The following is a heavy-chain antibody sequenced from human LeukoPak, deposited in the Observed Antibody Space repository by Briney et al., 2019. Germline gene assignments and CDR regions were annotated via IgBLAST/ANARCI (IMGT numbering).Heavy chain of an antibody. CDR1: GFTFDDYA. Sequence: GGSLRLSCAASGFTFDDYAMHWVRQAPGKGLEWVSLISWDGGSTYYADSVKGRFTISRDNSKNSLYLQMNSLRAEDTALYYCAKDIGIYGSGSYAGDYWGQGTRVTVSS. V-gene: IGHV3-43D*03. CDR2: ISWDGGST. D-gene: IGHD3-10*01. CDR3: AKDIGIYGSGSYAGDY. J-gene: IGHJ4*02.